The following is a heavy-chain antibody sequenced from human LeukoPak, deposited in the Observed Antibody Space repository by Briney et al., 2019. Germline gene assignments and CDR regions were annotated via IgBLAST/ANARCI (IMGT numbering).Heavy chain of an antibody. CDR1: GFTFSSDT. V-gene: IGHV3-23*01. CDR2: ISGSGLRT. D-gene: IGHD6-19*01. J-gene: IGHJ4*02. CDR3: AKHVRTSVWFFDF. Sequence: PGGYLRLSCAASGFTFSSDTLSWVRLAPGKGLEWVSLISGSGLRTDYADSVKGRFTISRDNSKNTLYLQMNSLKAEDTAVYYCAKHVRTSVWFFDFWGQGTLVTVSS.